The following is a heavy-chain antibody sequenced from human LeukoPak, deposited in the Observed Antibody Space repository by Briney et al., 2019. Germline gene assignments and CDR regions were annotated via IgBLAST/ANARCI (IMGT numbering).Heavy chain of an antibody. D-gene: IGHD6-6*01. Sequence: PSETLSLTCTVSGGSISSYYWSWIRQPAGKGLEWIGRIYTSGSTNYNPSLKSRVTMSVDTSKNQFSLKLSSVTAADTAVYYCAGLHISYSSSYYYYMDVWGKGTTVTVSS. J-gene: IGHJ6*03. CDR1: GGSISSYY. CDR3: AGLHISYSSSYYYYMDV. CDR2: IYTSGST. V-gene: IGHV4-4*07.